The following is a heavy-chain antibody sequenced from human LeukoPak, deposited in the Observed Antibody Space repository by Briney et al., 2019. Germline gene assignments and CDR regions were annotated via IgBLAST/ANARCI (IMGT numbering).Heavy chain of an antibody. D-gene: IGHD6-13*01. J-gene: IGHJ4*02. CDR2: INPNSGGT. Sequence: ASVKVSCKASGYTFTGNFMHWVRQAPGQGLEWMGWINPNSGGTNYAQKFQGRVTMTRDTSIRTAYMELSRLQSDDTAIYYCAREVYSSRHFDYWGQGTLVTVSS. CDR1: GYTFTGNF. V-gene: IGHV1-2*02. CDR3: AREVYSSRHFDY.